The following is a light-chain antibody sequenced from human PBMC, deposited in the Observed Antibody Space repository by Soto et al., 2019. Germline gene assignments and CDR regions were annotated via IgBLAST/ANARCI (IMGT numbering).Light chain of an antibody. CDR1: QSISSW. CDR2: KAS. Sequence: DIQMTQSPSTLSASVGDRVTITCRASQSISSWLAWYQQKPGKAPKLLIYKASSLESGVPSRFSGSGSGTEFTLTISSRQPDDFATYYWQQYNSYLFTFGPGTKVDIK. J-gene: IGKJ3*01. CDR3: QQYNSYLFT. V-gene: IGKV1-5*03.